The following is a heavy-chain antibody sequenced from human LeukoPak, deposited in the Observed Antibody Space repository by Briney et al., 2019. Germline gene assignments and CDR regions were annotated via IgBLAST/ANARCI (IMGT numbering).Heavy chain of an antibody. Sequence: SETLSLTCGVYGGSFSGYYWSWIRQPRGKGREWMGEINPRGSTNYNPSLKSRVTLSADTSKNQFSLTLNSVTAADTAVYYCARRRLGYYFDYWGQGTLVTVSS. CDR1: GGSFSGYY. J-gene: IGHJ4*02. V-gene: IGHV4-34*01. CDR2: INPRGST. D-gene: IGHD5-24*01. CDR3: ARRRLGYYFDY.